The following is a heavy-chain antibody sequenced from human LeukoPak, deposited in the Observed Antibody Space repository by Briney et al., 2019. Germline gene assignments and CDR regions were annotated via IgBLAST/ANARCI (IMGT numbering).Heavy chain of an antibody. CDR2: IKQDGTKK. V-gene: IGHV3-7*05. J-gene: IGHJ4*02. D-gene: IGHD4-17*01. CDR3: ARNGFVWESGIDYGWFDY. Sequence: GGSLRLSCEASGYTFSSYWMSWVRQAPGKGLEWVANIKQDGTKKYYVDSVKDRFTISRDNAKNSLYLQMSSLSAEDTAVYYCARNGFVWESGIDYGWFDYWGQGSLVTVSS. CDR1: GYTFSSYW.